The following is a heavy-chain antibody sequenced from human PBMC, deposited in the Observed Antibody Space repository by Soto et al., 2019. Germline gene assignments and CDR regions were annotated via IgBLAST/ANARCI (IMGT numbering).Heavy chain of an antibody. CDR3: GPDTLDY. CDR2: IWYDGSNK. Sequence: QVQLVESGGGVVQPERSLRLSCAASGFMFSSHGMHWIRQAPGKGLEWVAVIWYDGSNKYYADSVKGRFTISRDNSKNTLYLQMNSLRVEDTAVYYCGPDTLDYWGQGTLVTVSS. CDR1: GFMFSSHG. J-gene: IGHJ4*02. V-gene: IGHV3-33*01.